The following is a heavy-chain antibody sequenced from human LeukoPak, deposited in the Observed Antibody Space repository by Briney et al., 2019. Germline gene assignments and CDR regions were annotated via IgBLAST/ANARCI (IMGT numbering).Heavy chain of an antibody. Sequence: PSETLSLTCSVSGGSISSYYWSWIRQPPGKGLEWIGYIYYSGSTNYNPSLKSRVTISVDTSKNQFSLKLSSVTAADTAVYYCARHGTAAGSGPFFDYWGQGTLVTVSS. CDR2: IYYSGST. D-gene: IGHD6-13*01. CDR3: ARHGTAAGSGPFFDY. J-gene: IGHJ4*02. CDR1: GGSISSYY. V-gene: IGHV4-59*01.